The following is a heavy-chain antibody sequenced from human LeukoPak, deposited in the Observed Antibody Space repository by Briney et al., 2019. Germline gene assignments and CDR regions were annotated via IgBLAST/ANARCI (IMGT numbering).Heavy chain of an antibody. CDR1: GGSISSYY. J-gene: IGHJ4*02. CDR2: IYSSGNT. CDR3: AKSGGSGLIDY. D-gene: IGHD1-26*01. V-gene: IGHV4-59*04. Sequence: SETLSLTCTVSGGSISSYYWSWIRQPPGKGLEWIGNIYSSGNTYYNASLKSRVTIYIDTSKNQFSLNLSSVTAADTAVYYCAKSGGSGLIDYWGQGTLVTVSS.